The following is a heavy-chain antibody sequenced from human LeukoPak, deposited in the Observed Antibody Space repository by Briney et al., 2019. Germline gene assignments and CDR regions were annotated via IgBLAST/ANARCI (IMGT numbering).Heavy chain of an antibody. D-gene: IGHD6-13*01. CDR1: GFIFSSYA. CDR3: APDLRGSAWSLDY. V-gene: IGHV3-23*01. J-gene: IGHJ4*02. Sequence: PGGSLRLSCAASGFIFSSYAMSWVRQAPGKGLDWVSLISDSDGITSYAGSVKGRFTMSRDNSKNTMYLQMNSLRTEDTAVYYCAPDLRGSAWSLDYWGQGTLVTVSS. CDR2: ISDSDGIT.